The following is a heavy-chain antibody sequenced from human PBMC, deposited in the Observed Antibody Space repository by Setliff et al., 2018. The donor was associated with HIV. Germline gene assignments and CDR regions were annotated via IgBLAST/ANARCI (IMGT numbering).Heavy chain of an antibody. J-gene: IGHJ5*02. CDR3: SNWNTTIDEDA. CDR2: ITPSGAT. CDR1: GGSVSGHY. D-gene: IGHD5-18*01. V-gene: IGHV4-34*01. Sequence: SETLSLTCAVYGGSVSGHYWGWFRQPPGKGLEWIGEITPSGATNYLPSLKSRVTMSLDTSKNQFSLKMTSVTAADTALYYCSNWNTTIDEDAWGQGTLLTVSS.